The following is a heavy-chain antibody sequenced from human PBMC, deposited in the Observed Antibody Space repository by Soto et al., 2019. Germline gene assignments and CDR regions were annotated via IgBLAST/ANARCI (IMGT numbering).Heavy chain of an antibody. CDR2: ISYDGSNK. CDR1: GFTFSSYG. CDR3: AKDRGVVVPAAIGYYYYYGMDV. D-gene: IGHD2-2*01. J-gene: IGHJ6*02. Sequence: GGSLRLSCAASGFTFSSYGMHWVRQAPGKGLEWVAVISYDGSNKYYADSGKGQFTISRDNSKNTLYLQMNSLRAEDTAVYYCAKDRGVVVPAAIGYYYYYGMDVWGQGTTVTVSS. V-gene: IGHV3-30*18.